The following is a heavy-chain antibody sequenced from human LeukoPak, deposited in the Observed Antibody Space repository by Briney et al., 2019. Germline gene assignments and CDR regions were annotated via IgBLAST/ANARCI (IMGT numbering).Heavy chain of an antibody. J-gene: IGHJ4*02. D-gene: IGHD5-12*01. CDR1: GGSISGSSYY. V-gene: IGHV4-39*07. CDR3: ARALYSGYEGGHFDY. Sequence: SETLSLTCTVSGGSISGSSYYWGWIRQPPGKGLEWIGSIYYSGSTYYNPSLKSRVTISVDTSKNQFSLKLSSVTAADTAVYYCARALYSGYEGGHFDYWGQGTLVTVSS. CDR2: IYYSGST.